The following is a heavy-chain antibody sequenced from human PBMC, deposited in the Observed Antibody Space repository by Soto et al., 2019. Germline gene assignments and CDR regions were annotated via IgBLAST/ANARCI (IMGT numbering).Heavy chain of an antibody. Sequence: GGSLRLSCAASGFTFSDHYMSWIRQAPGKGLEWVSYVSSGSTYTNYADSVKGRFSISRDNAKNSLYLQMNSLRAEDTAVYYCARALDFWSAYFDYWGQGSLVTVSS. D-gene: IGHD3-3*01. CDR3: ARALDFWSAYFDY. V-gene: IGHV3-11*05. J-gene: IGHJ4*02. CDR1: GFTFSDHY. CDR2: VSSGSTYT.